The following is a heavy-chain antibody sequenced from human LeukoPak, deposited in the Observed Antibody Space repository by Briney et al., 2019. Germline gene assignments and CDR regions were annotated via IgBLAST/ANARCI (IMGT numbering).Heavy chain of an antibody. V-gene: IGHV3-23*01. Sequence: GGSLRPSCAASGFTFSSYAMSWVRQAPGKGLEWVSAISSGGNTYYADSVKGRFTISRDNSKNTLYLQMNSLRAEDTAVYYCAKRLSYNFDYWGQGTLVTVSS. D-gene: IGHD2-2*01. CDR3: AKRLSYNFDY. CDR1: GFTFSSYA. CDR2: ISSGGNT. J-gene: IGHJ4*02.